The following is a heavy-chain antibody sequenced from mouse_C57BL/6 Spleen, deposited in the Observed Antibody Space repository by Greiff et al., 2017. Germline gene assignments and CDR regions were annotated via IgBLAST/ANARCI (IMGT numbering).Heavy chain of an antibody. V-gene: IGHV1-81*01. CDR2: IYPRSGHT. Sequence: QVQLKESGAELARPGASVKLSCKASGYTFTSYGISWVKQRTGQGLEWIGEIYPRSGHTYYNEKFKGKATLTADKSSSTAYMELRSLTSEDSAVYFGARVLLRLPGGAYWGQGTLVTVSA. CDR1: GYTFTSYG. CDR3: ARVLLRLPGGAY. D-gene: IGHD1-1*01. J-gene: IGHJ3*01.